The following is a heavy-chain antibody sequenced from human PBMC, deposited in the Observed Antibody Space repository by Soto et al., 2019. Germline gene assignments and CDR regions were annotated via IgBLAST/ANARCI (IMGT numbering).Heavy chain of an antibody. CDR3: ARDWNMPYYYGDYVPGY. V-gene: IGHV3-33*01. D-gene: IGHD4-17*01. J-gene: IGHJ4*02. Sequence: QVQLVESGGGVVQPGRSLRLSCAASGFTFSSYGMHWVRQAPGKGLEWVAVIWYDGSNKYYADSVKGRFTISRDNSKNTLYLQMNSLRAVDTAVYYCARDWNMPYYYGDYVPGYGGQGTLVTVSS. CDR2: IWYDGSNK. CDR1: GFTFSSYG.